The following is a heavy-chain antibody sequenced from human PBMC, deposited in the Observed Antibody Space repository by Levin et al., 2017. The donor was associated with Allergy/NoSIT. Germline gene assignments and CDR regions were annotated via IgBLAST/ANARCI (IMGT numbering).Heavy chain of an antibody. CDR1: GFTFSSYA. CDR3: AKDRGYGDYY. V-gene: IGHV3-23*01. Sequence: GESLKISCAASGFTFSSYAMSWVRQAPGKGLEWVSAISGSGGSTYYADSVKGRFTISRDNSKNTLYLQMNSLRAEDTAVYYCAKDRGYGDYYWGQGTLVTVSS. CDR2: ISGSGGST. J-gene: IGHJ4*02. D-gene: IGHD4-17*01.